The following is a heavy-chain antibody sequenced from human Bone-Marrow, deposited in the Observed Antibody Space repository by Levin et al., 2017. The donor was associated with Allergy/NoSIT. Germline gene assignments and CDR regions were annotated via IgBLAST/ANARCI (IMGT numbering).Heavy chain of an antibody. D-gene: IGHD3-10*01. CDR2: IYHSGST. Sequence: SQTLSLTCAVSGGSISSGGYSWSWIRQPPGKGLEWIGYIYHSGSTYYNPSLKSRVTISVDRSKNQFSLKLSSVTAADTAVYYCARARGGDYYYGMDVWGQGTTVTVSS. V-gene: IGHV4-30-2*01. CDR1: GGSISSGGYS. J-gene: IGHJ6*02. CDR3: ARARGGDYYYGMDV.